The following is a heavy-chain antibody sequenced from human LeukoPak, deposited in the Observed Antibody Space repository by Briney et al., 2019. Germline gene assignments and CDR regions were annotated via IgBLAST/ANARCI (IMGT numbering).Heavy chain of an antibody. D-gene: IGHD3-3*01. V-gene: IGHV3-7*03. Sequence: GGSLRLSCAASGFTFSSYWMSWVRQAPGRGLEWVANIKQDGSEKYYVDSVKGRFTISRDNAKNSLYLQMNSLRAEDTAVYYCAKDQSVGDYDFWSGYYRRGTNGPPFDPWGQGTLVTVSS. CDR3: AKDQSVGDYDFWSGYYRRGTNGPPFDP. CDR2: IKQDGSEK. J-gene: IGHJ5*02. CDR1: GFTFSSYW.